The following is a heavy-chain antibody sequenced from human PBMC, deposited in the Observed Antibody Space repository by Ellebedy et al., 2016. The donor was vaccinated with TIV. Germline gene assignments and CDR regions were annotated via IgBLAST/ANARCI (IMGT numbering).Heavy chain of an antibody. D-gene: IGHD2-15*01. V-gene: IGHV3-7*01. Sequence: GGSLRLSCAASGFTFSRYWMSWVRQAPGKGLEWVANIKQDGSEKYYVASVKGRFTISRDNAKNSLYLQMNSLRAEGTAVYYCAREGYCSGGSCYKGFDYWGQGTLVTVSS. J-gene: IGHJ4*02. CDR1: GFTFSRYW. CDR2: IKQDGSEK. CDR3: AREGYCSGGSCYKGFDY.